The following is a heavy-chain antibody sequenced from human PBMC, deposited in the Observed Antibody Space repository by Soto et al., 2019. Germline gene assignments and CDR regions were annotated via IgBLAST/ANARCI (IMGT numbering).Heavy chain of an antibody. CDR2: ISANSGNT. CDR3: ALPSCGGDCYSPFDY. Sequence: ELQLLESGGGFVQPGGSLRLSCTASGFGLSTYAISWVRQAPGKGLEWVSVISANSGNTDYADSVKGRFTISRDKSENMVFLQMNRLRAEDTAVYYCALPSCGGDCYSPFDYWGQGTLVTVSS. D-gene: IGHD2-21*02. V-gene: IGHV3-23*01. CDR1: GFGLSTYA. J-gene: IGHJ4*02.